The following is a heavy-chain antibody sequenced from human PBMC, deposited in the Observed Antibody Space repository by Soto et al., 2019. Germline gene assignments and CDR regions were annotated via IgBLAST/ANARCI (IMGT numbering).Heavy chain of an antibody. Sequence: QVQLVESGGGVVQPGRSLRLSCAASGFTFSSYGMHWVRQAPGKGLEWVALIWYDGSNKYYADSVKGRFTISRDNSKKTLYLQMNSLRGEDTAVYYCARAPFQQLGGEDFDYWGQGTLVTVSS. CDR2: IWYDGSNK. CDR1: GFTFSSYG. J-gene: IGHJ4*02. V-gene: IGHV3-33*01. D-gene: IGHD6-13*01. CDR3: ARAPFQQLGGEDFDY.